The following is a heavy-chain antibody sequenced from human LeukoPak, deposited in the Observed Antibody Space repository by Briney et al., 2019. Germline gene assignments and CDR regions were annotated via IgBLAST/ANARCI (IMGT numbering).Heavy chain of an antibody. CDR3: ARWSDYGDYDVFDI. V-gene: IGHV4-59*08. D-gene: IGHD4-17*01. CDR2: IYYSGST. Sequence: SETLSLTCTVSGGSISSYYWSWIRQPPGKGLEWIGYIYYSGSTNYNPSLKSRVTISVDTSKNQFSLKLSSVTAADTAVYYCARWSDYGDYDVFDIWGQGTMVTVSS. CDR1: GGSISSYY. J-gene: IGHJ3*02.